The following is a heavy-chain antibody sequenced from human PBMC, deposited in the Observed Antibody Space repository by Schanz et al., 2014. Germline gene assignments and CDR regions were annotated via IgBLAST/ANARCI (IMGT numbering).Heavy chain of an antibody. CDR2: ISASGGDT. Sequence: DVQLLESGGGLVQPGGSLRLSCAASGFTFTNYAMSWVRQAPGKGLEWVSLISASGGDTYYADSVKGRFTISRDNSKNTLYLQMNRLRAEDTAVYYCAKVRYSSGWRGDYFDEWGQGTLVTVAS. J-gene: IGHJ4*02. CDR3: AKVRYSSGWRGDYFDE. D-gene: IGHD6-25*01. CDR1: GFTFTNYA. V-gene: IGHV3-23*01.